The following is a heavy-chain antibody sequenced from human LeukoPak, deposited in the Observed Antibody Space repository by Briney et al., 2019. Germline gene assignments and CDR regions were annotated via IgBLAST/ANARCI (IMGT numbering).Heavy chain of an antibody. CDR1: GFTFRNHW. CDR2: VGGDGSGA. D-gene: IGHD2-21*02. CDR3: VSLVVTADLAFDI. J-gene: IGHJ3*02. Sequence: GGSLRLSCAASGFTFRNHWMHWVRQAPGKGLVWVSRVGGDGSGASYADFVRGRFTISRDNAKDTLYLRMNSLRAEDTAVYYCVSLVVTADLAFDIWGQGTMVTVSS. V-gene: IGHV3-74*01.